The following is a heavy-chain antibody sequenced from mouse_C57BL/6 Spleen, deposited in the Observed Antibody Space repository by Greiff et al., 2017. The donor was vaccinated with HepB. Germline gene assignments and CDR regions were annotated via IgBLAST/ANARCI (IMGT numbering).Heavy chain of an antibody. CDR3: ARHEGYGLCDY. CDR2: FYPGSGSL. CDR1: GYTFTEYT. V-gene: IGHV1-62-2*01. D-gene: IGHD6-1*01. Sequence: QVQLKQSGAELVKPGASVKLSCKASGYTFTEYTIHWVKQRSGQGLEWIGWFYPGSGSLTYNEKVTDKATLTADNYSSTGDMELSRLTSEDSAVYFCARHEGYGLCDYWGQGTTLTVAS. J-gene: IGHJ2*01.